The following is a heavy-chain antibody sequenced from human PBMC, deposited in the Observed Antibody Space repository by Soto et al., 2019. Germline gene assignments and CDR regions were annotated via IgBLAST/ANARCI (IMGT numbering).Heavy chain of an antibody. V-gene: IGHV1-69*13. CDR3: ARERQEYYYDNSGSIDY. D-gene: IGHD3-22*01. CDR2: IIPIFGTA. J-gene: IGHJ4*02. Sequence: SVKVSCKASGGTFSSYAISWVRQAPGQGLEWMGGIIPIFGTANYAQKFQGRVTITADESTSTAYMELSSLRSEDTAVYYCARERQEYYYDNSGSIDYWGQGTLVTVSS. CDR1: GGTFSSYA.